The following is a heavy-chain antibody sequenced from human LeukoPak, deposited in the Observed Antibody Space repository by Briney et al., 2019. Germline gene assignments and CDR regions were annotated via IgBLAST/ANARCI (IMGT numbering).Heavy chain of an antibody. Sequence: GASVKVSCKASGYTFTSHDINWVRQATGQGLEWMGWMNPNSGNTGYAQKFQGRVTMTRNTSISTAYMELSSLRSEDTAVYYCARVYSSSLTYYYYYYYMDVWGKGTTVTVSS. CDR2: MNPNSGNT. CDR1: GYTFTSHD. CDR3: ARVYSSSLTYYYYYYYMDV. V-gene: IGHV1-8*01. D-gene: IGHD6-6*01. J-gene: IGHJ6*03.